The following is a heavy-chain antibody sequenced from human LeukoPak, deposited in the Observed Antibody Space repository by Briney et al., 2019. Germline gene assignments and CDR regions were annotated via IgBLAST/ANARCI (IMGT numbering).Heavy chain of an antibody. CDR2: ISSSSDYI. CDR1: GFTFSSYS. CDR3: ARDPGAFPYFFDS. J-gene: IGHJ4*02. D-gene: IGHD4/OR15-4a*01. V-gene: IGHV3-21*04. Sequence: GGSLRLSCAASGFTFSSYSMNWVRQAPGKGLEWVSSISSSSDYISYADSVRGRFTISRDNAKNTLYLQMNSLRVEDTAVYFCARDPGAFPYFFDSWGQGTLVTVSS.